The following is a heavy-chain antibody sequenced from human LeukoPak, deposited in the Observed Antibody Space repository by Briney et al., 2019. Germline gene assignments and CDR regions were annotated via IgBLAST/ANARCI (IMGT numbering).Heavy chain of an antibody. J-gene: IGHJ4*02. CDR2: MNPNSGNT. CDR3: ARGVGYYYGSGSYSDYDY. CDR1: GYTFTSYD. Sequence: GASVKVSCKASGYTFTSYDINWVRQATGQGLEWMGWMNPNSGNTGYAQKFQGRVTITRNTSISTAYMEQSSLRSEDTAVYYCARGVGYYYGSGSYSDYDYWGQGTLVTVSS. D-gene: IGHD3-10*01. V-gene: IGHV1-8*03.